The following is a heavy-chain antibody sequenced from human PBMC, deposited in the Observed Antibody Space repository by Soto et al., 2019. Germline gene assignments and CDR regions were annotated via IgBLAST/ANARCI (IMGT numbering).Heavy chain of an antibody. CDR3: AGEAYSGSYPPYYYYGMDV. J-gene: IGHJ6*02. V-gene: IGHV1-46*01. Sequence: ASVKVSCKASGYTFTSYYMHWVRQAPGQGLEWMGIINPSGGSTSYAQKFQGRVTMTRDTSTSTVYMELSGLRSEDTAVYYCAGEAYSGSYPPYYYYGMDVWGQGTTVTVSS. CDR1: GYTFTSYY. D-gene: IGHD1-26*01. CDR2: INPSGGST.